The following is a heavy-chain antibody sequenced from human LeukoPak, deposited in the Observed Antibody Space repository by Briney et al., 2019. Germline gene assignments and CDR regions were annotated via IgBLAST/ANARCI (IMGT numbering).Heavy chain of an antibody. CDR2: IYYSGST. CDR1: GDSISSYY. D-gene: IGHD4-23*01. CDR3: ARVQSLSPVVHRYYYMDV. Sequence: SETLSLTCTVSGDSISSYYWSWIRQPPGKGLEWIGYIYYSGSTNYNPSLKSRVTISVDTSKNQFSLKLSSVTAADTAVYYCARVQSLSPVVHRYYYMDVWGKGTTVTVSS. V-gene: IGHV4-59*01. J-gene: IGHJ6*03.